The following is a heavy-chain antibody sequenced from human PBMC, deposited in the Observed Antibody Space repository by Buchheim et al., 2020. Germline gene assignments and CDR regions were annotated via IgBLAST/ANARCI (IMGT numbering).Heavy chain of an antibody. CDR2: IDPSDSYT. J-gene: IGHJ5*02. CDR1: GYSFTSYW. CDR3: ARHSDRPVVPAAITFDWFDP. Sequence: EVQLVQSGAEVKKPGESLRISCKGSGYSFTSYWISWVRQMPGKGLEWMGRIDPSDSYTHYSPSFQGHVTVTADKSISTAYLQWSSLKASDTAMYYCARHSDRPVVPAAITFDWFDPWGQGTL. V-gene: IGHV5-10-1*01. D-gene: IGHD2-2*02.